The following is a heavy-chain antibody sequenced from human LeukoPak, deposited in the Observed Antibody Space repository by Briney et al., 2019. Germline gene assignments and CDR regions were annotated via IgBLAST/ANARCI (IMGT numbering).Heavy chain of an antibody. D-gene: IGHD5-12*01. Sequence: SETLSLTCSVSGGSISSYYWSWIRQPAGKGLEWIGRIYSSGNTNYNPSLKSRVTMSVDTSKNQISLRLTSVTAADTAVYYCARDSGYALDYWGQGTLVSVSS. J-gene: IGHJ4*02. CDR3: ARDSGYALDY. CDR2: IYSSGNT. CDR1: GGSISSYY. V-gene: IGHV4-4*07.